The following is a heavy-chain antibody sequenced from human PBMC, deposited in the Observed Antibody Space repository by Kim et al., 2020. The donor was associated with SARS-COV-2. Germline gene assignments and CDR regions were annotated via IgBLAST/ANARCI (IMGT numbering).Heavy chain of an antibody. Sequence: SETLSLTCTVSGGSISSYYWSWIRQPPGKGLEWIGYIYYSGSTNYNPSLKSRVTISVDTSKNQFSLKLSSVTAADTAVYYCAREEYDILTGRIITPLAYWGQGTLVTVSS. D-gene: IGHD3-9*01. CDR3: AREEYDILTGRIITPLAY. CDR1: GGSISSYY. V-gene: IGHV4-59*01. CDR2: IYYSGST. J-gene: IGHJ4*02.